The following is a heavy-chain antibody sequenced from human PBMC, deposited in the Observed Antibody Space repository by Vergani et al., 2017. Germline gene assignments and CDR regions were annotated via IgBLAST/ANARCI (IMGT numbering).Heavy chain of an antibody. CDR1: GFTFSTYA. V-gene: IGHV3-33*06. D-gene: IGHD2-2*02. CDR2: IWSDGSKK. Sequence: VQLLESGGSLKQPGGSVRLSCAASGFTFSTYAMHWVRQAPGKGLEWVAVIWSDGSKKYYGDSVRGRFTISRDNSKNTLYLQMNSLRAEDTAVYYCAKETQDDTVEAPAAIQGTFDNWGQGTLVTVSS. J-gene: IGHJ4*02. CDR3: AKETQDDTVEAPAAIQGTFDN.